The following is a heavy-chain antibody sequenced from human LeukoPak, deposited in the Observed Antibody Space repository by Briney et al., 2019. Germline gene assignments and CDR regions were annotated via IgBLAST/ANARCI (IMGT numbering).Heavy chain of an antibody. CDR2: ISSSGTVI. J-gene: IGHJ6*03. Sequence: GGSLRLSCAASGFTFSSYEMNWVRQAPGKGLEWVSYISSSGTVIYYADSVKGRFTISRDNAKNSLCLQMNSLRAEDTAVYYCARIYYYGSGSYHESMDVWGKGTTVTVSS. D-gene: IGHD3-10*01. CDR1: GFTFSSYE. V-gene: IGHV3-48*03. CDR3: ARIYYYGSGSYHESMDV.